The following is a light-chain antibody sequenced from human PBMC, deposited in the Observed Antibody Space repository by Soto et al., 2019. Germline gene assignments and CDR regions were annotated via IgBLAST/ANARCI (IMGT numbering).Light chain of an antibody. Sequence: DIQMTQSPSSLFASVGDTVSITCRASRGIGNNLGWYQQKPGEAPKRLIYGTSNLQRGVPSRFRGRGSGTDFTLKFSSLRPDDFAIYYCLQHDSLPRSFGKETKLEIK. J-gene: IGKJ1*01. CDR2: GTS. CDR1: RGIGNN. V-gene: IGKV1-17*01. CDR3: LQHDSLPRS.